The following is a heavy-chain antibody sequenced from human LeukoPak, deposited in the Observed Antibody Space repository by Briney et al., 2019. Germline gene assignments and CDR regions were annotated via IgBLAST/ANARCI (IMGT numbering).Heavy chain of an antibody. D-gene: IGHD3-22*01. CDR1: GFTFSDYY. CDR3: ARVSQNYYDSSGYPAEKAFDI. V-gene: IGHV3-11*01. Sequence: GGSLRLSCAASGFTFSDYYMSWIRQAPGKGLEWVSYISSSGSTIYYADSVKGRFTISRDNAKNSLYLQMNSLRAEDTAVHYCARVSQNYYDSSGYPAEKAFDIWGQGTMVTVSS. J-gene: IGHJ3*02. CDR2: ISSSGSTI.